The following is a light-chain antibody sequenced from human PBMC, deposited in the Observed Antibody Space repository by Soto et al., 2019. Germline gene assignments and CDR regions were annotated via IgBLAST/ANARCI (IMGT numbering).Light chain of an antibody. CDR1: QSVSSSY. CDR3: LQYVSPPYT. Sequence: DIVLTQSPGTLSLSPGERATLSCRASQSVSSSYLAWYQQKPGQAPRLLIYGGSIRATGIPDRFSGSGSGTDFTLSISRLEPEDFAVYYCLQYVSPPYTFGQGTKLEIK. J-gene: IGKJ2*01. V-gene: IGKV3-20*01. CDR2: GGS.